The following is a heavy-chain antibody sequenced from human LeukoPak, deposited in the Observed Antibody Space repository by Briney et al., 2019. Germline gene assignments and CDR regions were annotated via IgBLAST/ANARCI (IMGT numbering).Heavy chain of an antibody. CDR3: ARDLPLLGYSYGYRWFDP. D-gene: IGHD5-18*01. CDR2: IYYSGST. CDR1: GGSISSSSYY. Sequence: PSETPSLTCTVSGGSISSSSYYWGWIRQPPGKGLEWIGSIYYSGSTYYNPSLKSRVTISVDTSKNQFSLKLSSVTAADTAVYYCARDLPLLGYSYGYRWFDPWGQGTLVTVSS. J-gene: IGHJ5*02. V-gene: IGHV4-39*07.